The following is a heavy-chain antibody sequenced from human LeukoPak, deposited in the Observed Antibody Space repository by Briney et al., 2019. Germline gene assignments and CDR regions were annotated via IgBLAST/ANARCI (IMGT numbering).Heavy chain of an antibody. V-gene: IGHV1-18*01. CDR1: GYTFTSYG. Sequence: ASVKVSCKASGYTFTSYGITWVRQAPGQGLEWMGWISGYNGNTNYAQRLQGRVTMTTDTSTSTAYTELRSLRSDDTAVYYCARDPYGSGTYGFDYWGQGTLVTVSS. D-gene: IGHD3-10*01. CDR3: ARDPYGSGTYGFDY. J-gene: IGHJ4*02. CDR2: ISGYNGNT.